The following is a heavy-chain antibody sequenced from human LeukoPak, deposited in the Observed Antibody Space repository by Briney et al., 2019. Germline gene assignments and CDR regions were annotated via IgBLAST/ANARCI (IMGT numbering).Heavy chain of an antibody. CDR1: GGSISSSSYY. V-gene: IGHV4-39*07. J-gene: IGHJ3*02. CDR2: IYYSGST. Sequence: SETLSLTCTVSGGSISSSSYYWGWIRQPPGKGLEWIGSIYYSGSTYYNPSLKSRVTISVDRSKNQFSLKLSSVTAADTAVYYCARVVTYKLDDGLLSRGHAFDIWGQGTMVTVSS. D-gene: IGHD2-21*01. CDR3: ARVVTYKLDDGLLSRGHAFDI.